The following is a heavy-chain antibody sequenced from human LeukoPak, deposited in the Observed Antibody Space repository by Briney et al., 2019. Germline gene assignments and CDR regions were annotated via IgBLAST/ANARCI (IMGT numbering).Heavy chain of an antibody. J-gene: IGHJ4*02. CDR2: ISDSGGIT. V-gene: IGHV3-23*01. Sequence: PGGSLRLSCVASGFSFSNLAMGWVRQAPGNGLEWVSVISDSGGITYYADSVKGRFTISRDNSRNTLYLQMNSLRVDDTAVYYCAKDARRHSGWYFFDHWGQGTLVTVSS. CDR1: GFSFSNLA. CDR3: AKDARRHSGWYFFDH. D-gene: IGHD6-19*01.